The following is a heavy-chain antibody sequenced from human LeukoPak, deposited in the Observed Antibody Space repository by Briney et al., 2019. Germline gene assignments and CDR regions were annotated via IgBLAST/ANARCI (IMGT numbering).Heavy chain of an antibody. CDR1: GGSISSYY. CDR3: ARVGTYGSGSYLSWLDY. CDR2: IYYSGST. V-gene: IGHV4-59*01. D-gene: IGHD3-10*01. J-gene: IGHJ4*02. Sequence: SETLSLTCTVSGGSISSYYWSWIRQPPGKGLEWIGYIYYSGSTNYNPSLNSRVTISVYTSKTQFSLKLSSVTAADTAVYYCARVGTYGSGSYLSWLDYWGQGTLVTVSS.